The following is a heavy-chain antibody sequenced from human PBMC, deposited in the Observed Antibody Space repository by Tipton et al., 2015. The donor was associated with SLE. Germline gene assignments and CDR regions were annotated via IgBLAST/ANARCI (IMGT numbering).Heavy chain of an antibody. J-gene: IGHJ3*02. CDR2: ITSSGNYM. V-gene: IGHV3-21*01. Sequence: GSLRLSCAASGFTFSSYSMNWVRQTPGKGLEWVSSITSSGNYMYYADSVKGRFTISRDNAKNSLYLQLNSLRAEDTAVYYCAREPAQSFDIWGQGTMVTVSS. CDR1: GFTFSSYS. CDR3: AREPAQSFDI.